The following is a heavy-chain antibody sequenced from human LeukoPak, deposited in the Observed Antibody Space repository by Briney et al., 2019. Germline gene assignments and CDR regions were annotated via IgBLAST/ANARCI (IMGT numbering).Heavy chain of an antibody. J-gene: IGHJ4*02. D-gene: IGHD6-13*01. CDR3: AGGAAAGLDY. V-gene: IGHV4-34*08. CDR1: GFTFSSYS. CDR2: INHSGST. Sequence: PGGSLRLSCAASGFTFSSYSMNWVRQAPGKGLEWIGEINHSGSTNYNPSLKSRVTISVDTSKNQFSLKLSSVTAADTAVYYCAGGAAAGLDYWGQGTLVTVSS.